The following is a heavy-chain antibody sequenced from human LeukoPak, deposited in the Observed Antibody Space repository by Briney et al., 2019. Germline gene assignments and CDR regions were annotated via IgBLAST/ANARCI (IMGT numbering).Heavy chain of an antibody. V-gene: IGHV1-69*13. J-gene: IGHJ6*03. Sequence: ASVTVSCKASGGTFSSYAISWVRQAPGQGLEWMGGIIPIFGTANYAEKLQGRVTITADESTSTAYMELSSLRSEDTAVYYCARADSQYYDILTGYLSPYYYYYMDVWGKGTTVTISS. D-gene: IGHD3-9*01. CDR2: IIPIFGTA. CDR3: ARADSQYYDILTGYLSPYYYYYMDV. CDR1: GGTFSSYA.